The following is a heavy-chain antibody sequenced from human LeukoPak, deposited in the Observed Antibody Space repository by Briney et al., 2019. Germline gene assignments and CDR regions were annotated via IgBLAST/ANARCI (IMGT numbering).Heavy chain of an antibody. CDR3: AKEQYANYFDY. V-gene: IGHV3-23*01. CDR2: ISGSGGST. Sequence: GGSLRLSCAASGFTFSDYYMSWIRQAPGKGLEWVSAISGSGGSTYYADSVKGRFTISRDNSKNTLYLQMNSLRAEDTAVYYCAKEQYANYFDYWGQGTLVTVSS. J-gene: IGHJ4*02. CDR1: GFTFSDYY. D-gene: IGHD4-11*01.